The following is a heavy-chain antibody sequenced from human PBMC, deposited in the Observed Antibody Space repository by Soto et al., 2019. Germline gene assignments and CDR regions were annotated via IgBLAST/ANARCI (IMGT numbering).Heavy chain of an antibody. CDR3: ARSRTTVTPSGFQH. D-gene: IGHD4-17*01. CDR1: GGSISSYY. CDR2: IYYSGST. J-gene: IGHJ1*01. Sequence: PSETLSLTCTVSGGSISSYYWSWIRQPPGKGLEWIGYIYYSGSTYYNPSLKSRVTISVDTSKNQFSLKVSSVTAADTAVYYCARSRTTVTPSGFQHWGQGTLVTVSS. V-gene: IGHV4-59*01.